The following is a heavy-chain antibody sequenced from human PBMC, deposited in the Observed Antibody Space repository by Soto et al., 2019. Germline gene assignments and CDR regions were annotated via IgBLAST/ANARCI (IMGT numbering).Heavy chain of an antibody. V-gene: IGHV4-39*01. Sequence: QVHLQESGPRLVEPSETLSLTCSVSGDSIRNSGHYWGWVRQPPGKGLEWIGSVYYSGTSYRKPSPKSRLTMSLDTSKSQFPLRLTSVTAADTAISYCARPATVAPPDAFQVWSQGTLVTVSS. CDR1: GDSIRNSGHY. D-gene: IGHD6-19*01. CDR3: ARPATVAPPDAFQV. CDR2: VYYSGTS. J-gene: IGHJ3*01.